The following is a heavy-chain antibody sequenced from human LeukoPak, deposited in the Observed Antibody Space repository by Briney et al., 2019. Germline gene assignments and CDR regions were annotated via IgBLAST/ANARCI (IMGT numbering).Heavy chain of an antibody. D-gene: IGHD3-10*01. CDR2: INPNRGGT. J-gene: IGHJ5*02. CDR3: ARDHYYGSGSCSNWFYP. CDR1: RYTFTGYY. V-gene: IGHV1-2*02. Sequence: SVNVSCTPSRYTFTGYYMHWLHQAPAQGLAWMEWINPNRGGTNYAQKFHGRVTMTRDTSISSAYMEMSTLRSDDTGVYYCARDHYYGSGSCSNWFYPWGPGTLVTVSS.